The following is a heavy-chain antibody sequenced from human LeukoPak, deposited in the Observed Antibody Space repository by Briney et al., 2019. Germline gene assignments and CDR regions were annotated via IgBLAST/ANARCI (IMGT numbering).Heavy chain of an antibody. CDR1: GFTFSSYA. CDR3: ARVNYGWGDDYYYYYMDV. Sequence: GGSLRLSCGASGFTFSSYAMSWVRQAPGKGLEWVAVISYGGSNKYYTDSVKGRFTISRDNAKSSLYLQMNSLRAEDTAVYYCARVNYGWGDDYYYYYMDVWGKGTTVTISS. D-gene: IGHD4-17*01. J-gene: IGHJ6*03. CDR2: ISYGGSNK. V-gene: IGHV3-30*04.